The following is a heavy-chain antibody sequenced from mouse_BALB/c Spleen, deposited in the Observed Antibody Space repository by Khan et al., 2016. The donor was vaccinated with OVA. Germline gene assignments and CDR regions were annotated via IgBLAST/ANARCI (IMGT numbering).Heavy chain of an antibody. V-gene: IGHV5-6*01. CDR1: GFTFSTFG. J-gene: IGHJ3*01. Sequence: EVHLVESGGDLVKPGGSLKLSCAASGFTFSTFGMSWVRQSPDRRLEWVATINTGGFYTYYSDIVKGRFTISRDNAKSTLYLQMSSLKSEDTTIYYCARLAYYYNSEGFAYWGQGTLVTVSA. CDR3: ARLAYYYNSEGFAY. D-gene: IGHD1-1*01. CDR2: INTGGFYT.